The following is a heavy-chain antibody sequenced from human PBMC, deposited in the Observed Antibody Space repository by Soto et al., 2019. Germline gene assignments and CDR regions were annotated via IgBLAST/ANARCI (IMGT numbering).Heavy chain of an antibody. J-gene: IGHJ5*02. CDR2: INPSGGST. V-gene: IGHV1-46*01. Sequence: ASVKVSCKASGYTFTSYYMHWVRQAPGQGLEWMGVINPSGGSTRYAQKFQGRVTMTRDTSTSTVYMELSSLRSEDTAVYYCARGFLENGHSTLNWFDPWGQGTLVTVSS. D-gene: IGHD6-13*01. CDR3: ARGFLENGHSTLNWFDP. CDR1: GYTFTSYY.